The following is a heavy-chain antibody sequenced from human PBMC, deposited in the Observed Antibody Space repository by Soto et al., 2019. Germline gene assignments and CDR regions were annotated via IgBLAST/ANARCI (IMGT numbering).Heavy chain of an antibody. CDR3: PRHVTPAYGDYEVNYYYYGMDV. Sequence: SETRSLTCTVSGGSISSSSYYWGWVRQPPGKGLEWLGSIYYSGSTYYNPSLKSRVTISVDTSKNQFSLKLSSVTAADTAVYYCPRHVTPAYGDYEVNYYYYGMDVWGKGTTVTVSS. V-gene: IGHV4-39*01. CDR2: IYYSGST. D-gene: IGHD4-17*01. J-gene: IGHJ6*04. CDR1: GGSISSSSYY.